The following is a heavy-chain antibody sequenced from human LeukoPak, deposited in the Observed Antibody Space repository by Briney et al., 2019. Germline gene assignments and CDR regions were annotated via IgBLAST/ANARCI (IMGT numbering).Heavy chain of an antibody. J-gene: IGHJ5*02. V-gene: IGHV4-31*03. CDR1: GGSISSGGYY. D-gene: IGHD2-2*01. Sequence: SQTLSLTCTVSGGSISSGGYYWSWIRQHPGKGLEWIGYIYYSGSTYYNPSLKSRVTISVDTSKNQFSLKLSSVTAADTAVYYCARGGVVVPAARIGPWGQGPWSPSPQ. CDR2: IYYSGST. CDR3: ARGGVVVPAARIGP.